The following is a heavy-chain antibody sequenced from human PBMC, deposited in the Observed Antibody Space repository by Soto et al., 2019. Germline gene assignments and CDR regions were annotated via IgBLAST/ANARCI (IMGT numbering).Heavy chain of an antibody. J-gene: IGHJ4*02. Sequence: EVQLLESGGGLVQPGGSLRLSCAASGFTFNTYAMNWVRQAPGKGLEWVSAISAGGDTTSYADSVKGRFTVSRDGSKNTLYLQMSSLSAEDTALYYCAKGRGGSGSLTPRVDCWGQGTLVTVSS. D-gene: IGHD3-10*01. V-gene: IGHV3-23*01. CDR2: ISAGGDTT. CDR3: AKGRGGSGSLTPRVDC. CDR1: GFTFNTYA.